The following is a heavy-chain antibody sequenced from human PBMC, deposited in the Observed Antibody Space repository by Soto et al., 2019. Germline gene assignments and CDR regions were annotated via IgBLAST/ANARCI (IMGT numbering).Heavy chain of an antibody. Sequence: GGSLRLSCVASGFTFSRSNMKWVHQAPGKGLEWVSSISDGSTYIYYADSVKGRFTVSRDNAKNSLYLQMDSLRVEDTAVYYCTRAYSSSFADWGQGTLVTVSS. CDR2: ISDGSTYI. CDR3: TRAYSSSFAD. CDR1: GFTFSRSN. D-gene: IGHD2-2*01. V-gene: IGHV3-21*01. J-gene: IGHJ4*02.